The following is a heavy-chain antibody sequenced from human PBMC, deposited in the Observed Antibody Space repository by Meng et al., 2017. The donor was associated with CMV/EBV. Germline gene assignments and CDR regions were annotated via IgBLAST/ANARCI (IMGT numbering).Heavy chain of an antibody. D-gene: IGHD6-13*01. V-gene: IGHV4-34*01. Sequence: CAVDGGSFSGYYWSWIRQPPGKGLEWIGEINHSGSTNYNPSLKSRVTISVDTSKNQFSLKLSSVTAADTAVYYCARESSWDFGWFDPWGQGTLVTVSS. CDR2: INHSGST. CDR1: GGSFSGYY. CDR3: ARESSWDFGWFDP. J-gene: IGHJ5*02.